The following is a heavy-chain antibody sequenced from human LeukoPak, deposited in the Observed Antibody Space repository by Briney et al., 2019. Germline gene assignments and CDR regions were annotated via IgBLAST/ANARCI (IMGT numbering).Heavy chain of an antibody. CDR3: VRGGGTSWFDY. V-gene: IGHV1-2*02. CDR2: INPNSGAT. J-gene: IGHJ4*02. Sequence: ASVKVSCKVSGYTFTRYNFHWVRQAPGQGLEWMGWINPNSGATNYAQKFQGRVTLTSDTSTSTAYMEVNGLRSDDTAVYSCVRGGGTSWFDYWGQGTPATVSS. CDR1: GYTFTRYN. D-gene: IGHD6-13*01.